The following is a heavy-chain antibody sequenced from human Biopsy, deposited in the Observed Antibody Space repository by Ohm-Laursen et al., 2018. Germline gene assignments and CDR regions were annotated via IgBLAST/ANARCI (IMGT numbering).Heavy chain of an antibody. CDR3: ESGHSGVATIG. Sequence: SLRLSCSASGFTFSDYYMTWVRQAPGKGLEWVSLIYSGGDTRYADYVKVRFTISRERSKNTLYLQMNSLSVEDTAVFYCESGHSGVATIGRGQGTLVTVSS. J-gene: IGHJ4*02. D-gene: IGHD5-24*01. CDR2: IYSGGDT. V-gene: IGHV3-66*01. CDR1: GFTFSDYY.